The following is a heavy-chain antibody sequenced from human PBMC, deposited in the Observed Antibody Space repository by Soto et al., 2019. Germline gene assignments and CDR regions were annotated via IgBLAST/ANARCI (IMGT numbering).Heavy chain of an antibody. CDR3: ARGGCRSTSCFLFDY. J-gene: IGHJ4*02. CDR2: ISSSSTSI. Sequence: EVQLVESGGGLVKPGGSLRLSCAASGFTFNSYSMNWVRQAPGKGLEWVSSISSSSTSIYYADSVKGRFTISRDNAKNSLYLQMNSLRDEDTAVYYCARGGCRSTSCFLFDYWAQGNLVTVSS. D-gene: IGHD2-2*01. CDR1: GFTFNSYS. V-gene: IGHV3-21*01.